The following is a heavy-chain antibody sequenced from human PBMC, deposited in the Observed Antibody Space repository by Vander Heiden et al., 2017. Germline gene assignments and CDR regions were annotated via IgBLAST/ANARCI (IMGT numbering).Heavy chain of an antibody. Sequence: QVHLQESGPGLVKPPQTLSLTCSFSGGPISSGGYYWNWIRQHPGKGLEWIGSIFESGKTYYSPSLKNRMSISLDTSESQFSLKLTSLTAADTAVYYCARSGGWDYFDHWGQGTLVIVSS. CDR1: GGPISSGGYY. V-gene: IGHV4-31*03. D-gene: IGHD3-16*01. CDR3: ARSGGWDYFDH. J-gene: IGHJ4*02. CDR2: IFESGKT.